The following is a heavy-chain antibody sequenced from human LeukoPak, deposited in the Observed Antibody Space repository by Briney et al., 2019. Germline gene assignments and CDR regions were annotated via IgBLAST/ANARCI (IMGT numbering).Heavy chain of an antibody. CDR2: IYTSGST. CDR1: GGSISSYY. J-gene: IGHJ4*02. D-gene: IGHD3-9*01. CDR3: ARDSSDILTGYTTN. V-gene: IGHV4-4*07. Sequence: SETLSLTCTVSGGSISSYYWSWIRQPAGKGPEWIGRIYTSGSTNYNPSLKSRVTMSVDTSKNQFSLKLSSVTAADTAVYYCARDSSDILTGYTTNWGQGTLVTVSS.